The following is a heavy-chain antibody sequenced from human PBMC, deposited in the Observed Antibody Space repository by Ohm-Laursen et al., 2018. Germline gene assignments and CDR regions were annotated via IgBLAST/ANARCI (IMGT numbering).Heavy chain of an antibody. CDR1: GGSISSYY. V-gene: IGHV4-4*07. D-gene: IGHD1-1*01. CDR3: ARYTAPYYYYGMDV. Sequence: GTLSLTCTVSGGSISSYYWSWIRQPAGKGLEWIGRIYTSGSTNYNPSLKSRVTISVDTSKNQFSLKLSSVTAADTAVYYCARYTAPYYYYGMDVWGQGTTVTVSS. CDR2: IYTSGST. J-gene: IGHJ6*02.